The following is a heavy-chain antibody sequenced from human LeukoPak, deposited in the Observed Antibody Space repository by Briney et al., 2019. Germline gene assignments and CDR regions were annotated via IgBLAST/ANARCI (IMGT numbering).Heavy chain of an antibody. CDR1: GYTFTDHF. J-gene: IGHJ4*02. CDR2: INPYNGYT. Sequence: GASVNVSCKSSGYTFTDHFIHWVRQAPGQGLEWVGEINPYNGYTKYAWRLQGRVTMSRDTSISTAFMEVSRLTSDDTAVYYCARDYSLNDFDYWGQGTLVTVAS. V-gene: IGHV1-2*02. D-gene: IGHD1-1*01. CDR3: ARDYSLNDFDY.